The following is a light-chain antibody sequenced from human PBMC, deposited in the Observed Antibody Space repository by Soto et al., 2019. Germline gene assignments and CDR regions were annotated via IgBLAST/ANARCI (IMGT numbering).Light chain of an antibody. CDR1: GSDIGGYKY. J-gene: IGLJ2*01. CDR3: SSYTTSTTQV. Sequence: QSALTQPASVSGSPGQSITISCTGTGSDIGGYKYVSWYQQHPGKAPKLMIYEVRNRPSGVSDRFSGSKSGKTASLTIFGLQAEDEADYYCSSYTTSTTQVFGGGTKLTVL. V-gene: IGLV2-14*01. CDR2: EVR.